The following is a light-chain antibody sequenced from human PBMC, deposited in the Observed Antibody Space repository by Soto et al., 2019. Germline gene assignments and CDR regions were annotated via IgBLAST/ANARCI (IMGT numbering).Light chain of an antibody. V-gene: IGKV3-20*01. J-gene: IGKJ1*01. CDR2: GVS. CDR1: QTVNRNY. Sequence: EIVLTHSPGTLALSLGDLATLSCRASQTVNRNYLAWYHQKPGQPPRLLISGVSNRATGVPDRFSGGGSGTEFTLTIVSLGPDDFGTYYCQQYIDSPRTFGQGTGVEVK. CDR3: QQYIDSPRT.